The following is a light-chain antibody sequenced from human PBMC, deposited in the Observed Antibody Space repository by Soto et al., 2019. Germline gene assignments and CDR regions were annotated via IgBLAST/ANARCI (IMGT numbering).Light chain of an antibody. CDR2: SNN. CDR3: AAWDDSLNGPV. J-gene: IGLJ2*01. CDR1: SSNIGSNT. Sequence: QPVLTQPPSASGTPGQRVTISCSGSSSNIGSNTVNWYQQLPGTAPKLLIYSNNQRPSGVPDRFSGPKSGTSASLAISGLQSEDEATYYCAAWDDSLNGPVFGGGTKLTVL. V-gene: IGLV1-44*01.